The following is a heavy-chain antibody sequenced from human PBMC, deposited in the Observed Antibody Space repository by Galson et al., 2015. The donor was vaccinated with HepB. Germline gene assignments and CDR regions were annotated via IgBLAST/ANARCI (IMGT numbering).Heavy chain of an antibody. Sequence: SLRLSCAASGFTFSSYGMHWVRQAPGKGLEWVAVIWYDGSNKYYADSVKGRFTISRDNSKNTLYLQMNSLRAEDTAVYYCARDGGYCSSTSCSDDAFDIWGQGTMVTVSS. CDR2: IWYDGSNK. J-gene: IGHJ3*02. D-gene: IGHD2-2*01. V-gene: IGHV3-33*01. CDR3: ARDGGYCSSTSCSDDAFDI. CDR1: GFTFSSYG.